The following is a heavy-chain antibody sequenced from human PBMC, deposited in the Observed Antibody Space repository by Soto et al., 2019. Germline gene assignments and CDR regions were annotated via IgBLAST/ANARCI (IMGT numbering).Heavy chain of an antibody. J-gene: IGHJ6*03. CDR1: GFTFSRYW. CDR2: IRQDGGEK. CDR3: ATGTEYYYYYMVV. V-gene: IGHV3-7*01. Sequence: EVQLVESGGGLVQPGGSLRLSCAASGFTFSRYWMSWVRQAPGRGLEWVANIRQDGGEKYYLVSVEGRFTISRDNAKNSLCLQMNSLRAEDTAVYYGATGTEYYYYYMVVWGKGTTVTVSS.